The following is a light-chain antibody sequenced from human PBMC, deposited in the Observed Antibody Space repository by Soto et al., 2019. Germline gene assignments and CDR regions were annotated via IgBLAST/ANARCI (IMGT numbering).Light chain of an antibody. CDR3: HQYNNLPRT. V-gene: IGKV3-15*01. Sequence: ERVMTQSPATLSKSPGERATLSCRASQSVSSNLAWYQQKPGQAPRLLIYGASTRATGIPARFSGSGSGTEFTLTISSLQSEDFAVYYCHQYNNLPRTFGQGTNVDIK. CDR2: GAS. J-gene: IGKJ1*01. CDR1: QSVSSN.